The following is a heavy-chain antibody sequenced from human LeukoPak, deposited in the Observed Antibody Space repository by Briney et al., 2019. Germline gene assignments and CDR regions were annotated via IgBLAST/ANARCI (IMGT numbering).Heavy chain of an antibody. CDR2: ISWNSGSI. Sequence: GRSLRLSCAASGFTFDDYAMHWVRQAPGKGLEWVSGISWNSGSIGYADSVKGRFTISRDSAKNSLYLQMNSLRAEDTALYYCAKDISPEYYYGMDVWGQGTTVTVSS. CDR3: AKDISPEYYYGMDV. V-gene: IGHV3-9*01. J-gene: IGHJ6*02. CDR1: GFTFDDYA.